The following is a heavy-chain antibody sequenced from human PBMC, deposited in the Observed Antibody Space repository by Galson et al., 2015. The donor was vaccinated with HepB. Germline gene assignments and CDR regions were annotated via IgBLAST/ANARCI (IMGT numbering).Heavy chain of an antibody. CDR2: ISSASRYT. J-gene: IGHJ4*02. V-gene: IGHV3-11*05. D-gene: IGHD5-18*01. CDR3: ARAGYSYGYDY. CDR1: GFSFSDHY. Sequence: LRLSCAASGFSFSDHYMSWIRQAPGRGLEWISHISSASRYTKYADSVKGRFTISRVNANSSLYLRMNSLRAEDTAVYYCARAGYSYGYDYWGQGTLVTVSS.